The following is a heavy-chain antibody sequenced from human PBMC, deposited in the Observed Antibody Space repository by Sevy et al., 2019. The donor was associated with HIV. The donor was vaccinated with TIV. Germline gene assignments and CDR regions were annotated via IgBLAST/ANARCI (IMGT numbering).Heavy chain of an antibody. J-gene: IGHJ4*02. CDR1: GFSLSTSGVG. V-gene: IGHV2-5*01. Sequence: SDPTLVKPTQTLTLTCTFSGFSLSTSGVGVGWIRQPPGKALEWLALIYWNDDKRYSPSLKSRLTITKDTSKNQVVLTMTNMDPVDTATYYCAHQKPREVYGSGSSLFDYWGQGTLVTVSS. CDR2: IYWNDDK. D-gene: IGHD3-10*01. CDR3: AHQKPREVYGSGSSLFDY.